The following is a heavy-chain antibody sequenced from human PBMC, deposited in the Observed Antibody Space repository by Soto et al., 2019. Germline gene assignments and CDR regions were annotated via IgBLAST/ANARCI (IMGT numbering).Heavy chain of an antibody. Sequence: PGGSLRLSCAASGFPFSSYAMSWVRHAPDKGLEWVSAIDFTGAGTYYADSVKGRFTISRDNSKNTLYLQMSSLRAEDTAVYFRARRFSSSSFYFDYWGQGTLVTVSS. J-gene: IGHJ4*02. CDR1: GFPFSSYA. CDR3: ARRFSSSSFYFDY. V-gene: IGHV3-23*01. CDR2: IDFTGAGT. D-gene: IGHD6-6*01.